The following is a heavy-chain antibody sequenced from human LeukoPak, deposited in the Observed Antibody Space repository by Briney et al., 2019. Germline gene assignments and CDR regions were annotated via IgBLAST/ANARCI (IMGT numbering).Heavy chain of an antibody. J-gene: IGHJ4*02. D-gene: IGHD6-13*01. CDR2: INHSGST. CDR3: ARDDRKAATGTYNDY. V-gene: IGHV4-34*01. CDR1: GGSFSGYY. Sequence: PSETPSLTCAVYGGSFSGYYWSWIRQPPGKGLEWIGEINHSGSTNYNPSLKSRVTISVDTSKNQFSLKLSSVTAADTAVYYCARDDRKAATGTYNDYWGQGTLVTVSS.